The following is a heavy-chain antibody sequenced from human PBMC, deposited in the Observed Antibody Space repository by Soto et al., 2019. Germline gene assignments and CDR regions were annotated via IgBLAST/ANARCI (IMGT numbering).Heavy chain of an antibody. Sequence: EAQLLESGGGLVQPGGSLRLSCAASGLAFSNYAMTWVRQAPGKGLDWVSIITASGYSAYYGGAVKGRFTTSRDNSRSTLYLQMNGLRADDTAVYYCAKGDLLWDPFDFWGQGTLVTVSS. CDR1: GLAFSNYA. CDR3: AKGDLLWDPFDF. CDR2: ITASGYSA. V-gene: IGHV3-23*01. D-gene: IGHD3-16*01. J-gene: IGHJ4*02.